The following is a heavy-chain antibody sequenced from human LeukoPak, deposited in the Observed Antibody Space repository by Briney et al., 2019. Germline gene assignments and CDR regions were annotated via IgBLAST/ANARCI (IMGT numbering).Heavy chain of an antibody. J-gene: IGHJ6*02. CDR1: GGSISSSSYY. CDR3: ARLDGDYATTYYYYGMDV. CDR2: IYYSGST. V-gene: IGHV4-39*01. Sequence: SETLSLTCTVSGGSISSSSYYWGWIRQPPGKGLEWIGSIYYSGSTYYNPSLKSRVTISVDTSKNQFSLKLSSVTAADTAVYYCARLDGDYATTYYYYGMDVWGQGTTVTVSS. D-gene: IGHD4-17*01.